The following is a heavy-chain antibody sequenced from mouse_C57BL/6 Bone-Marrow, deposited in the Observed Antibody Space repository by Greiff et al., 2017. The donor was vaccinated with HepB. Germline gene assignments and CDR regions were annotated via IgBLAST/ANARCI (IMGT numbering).Heavy chain of an antibody. D-gene: IGHD1-1*01. J-gene: IGHJ2*01. CDR2: INPSNGGT. Sequence: QVHVKQPGTELVKPGASVKLSCKASGYTFTSYWMHWVKQRPGQGLEWIGNINPSNGGTNYNEKFKSKATLTVDKSSSTAYMQLSSLTSEDSAVYYCARLLRYPYYFDYWGQGTTLTVSS. V-gene: IGHV1-53*01. CDR1: GYTFTSYW. CDR3: ARLLRYPYYFDY.